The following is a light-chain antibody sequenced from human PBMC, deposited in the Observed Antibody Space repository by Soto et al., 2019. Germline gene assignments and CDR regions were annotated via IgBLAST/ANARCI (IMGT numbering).Light chain of an antibody. CDR2: GAS. V-gene: IGKV1-27*01. CDR1: QGIRNN. Sequence: DIPMTQSPSSLSASVGDRVTITCRASQGIRNNFAWYQQKPGKVPKLLIYGASTLHSGVPSRFSGSGSGTDFALTISSRQPEDVATYYCQKYSSAPWTVGQGTKVEIK. CDR3: QKYSSAPWT. J-gene: IGKJ1*01.